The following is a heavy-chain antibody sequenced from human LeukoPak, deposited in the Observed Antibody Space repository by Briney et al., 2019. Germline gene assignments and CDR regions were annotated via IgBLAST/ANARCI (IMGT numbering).Heavy chain of an antibody. V-gene: IGHV3-23*01. CDR1: GFTFSSSA. CDR2: ISCSGSVT. J-gene: IGHJ6*03. D-gene: IGHD1-1*01. Sequence: GGSLRISCTASGFTFSSSAITWVRQAPGKGLEWVSGISCSGSVTYYAAFVKGRFTIAKDKSKHTMYLEMNNLRAEDTAVYYCAKMNGYMDVCRKGTTVSASS. CDR3: AKMNGYMDV.